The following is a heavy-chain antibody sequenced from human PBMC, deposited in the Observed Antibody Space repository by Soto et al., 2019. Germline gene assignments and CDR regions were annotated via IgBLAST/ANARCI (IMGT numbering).Heavy chain of an antibody. J-gene: IGHJ4*02. CDR2: IRYDGTNI. V-gene: IGHV3-33*01. CDR1: GIIFTGYG. D-gene: IGHD3-9*01. CDR3: ARYYDILTRFYRTLDY. Sequence: GGSLRLSCAVSGIIFTGYGMHWVRQAPGKGLEWVAVIRYDGTNIYYADSVKGRFTISRDNAKNPLYLQMNSLRAEDTAVYYCARYYDILTRFYRTLDYWGQGTLVTVSS.